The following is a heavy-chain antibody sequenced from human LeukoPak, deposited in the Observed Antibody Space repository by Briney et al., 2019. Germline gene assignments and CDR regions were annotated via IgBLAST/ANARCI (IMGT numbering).Heavy chain of an antibody. V-gene: IGHV4-4*02. CDR2: IYHSGST. CDR3: ARGSSTVTTSFDY. J-gene: IGHJ4*02. CDR1: GGSISSSNW. Sequence: SETLSLTCAVSGGSISSSNWWSWVLQPPGKGLEWIGEIYHSGSTNYNPSLKSRVTISVDKSKNQFSLKLSSVTAADTAVYYCARGSSTVTTSFDYWGQGTLVTVSS. D-gene: IGHD4-17*01.